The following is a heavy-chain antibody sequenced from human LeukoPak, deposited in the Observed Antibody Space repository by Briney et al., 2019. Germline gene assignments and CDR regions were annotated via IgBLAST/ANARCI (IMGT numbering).Heavy chain of an antibody. CDR2: IRYDGSNK. V-gene: IGHV3-30*02. J-gene: IGHJ4*02. D-gene: IGHD6-19*01. CDR3: AKDTGSGWYQANFDY. Sequence: GGSLRLSCAASGFTFSSYGMHWVREGPGKGLEWVAFIRYDGSNKYYADSVKGRFTISRDNSKNTVYLQMNSLRVEDTAVFFCAKDTGSGWYQANFDYWGQGTLVTVSS. CDR1: GFTFSSYG.